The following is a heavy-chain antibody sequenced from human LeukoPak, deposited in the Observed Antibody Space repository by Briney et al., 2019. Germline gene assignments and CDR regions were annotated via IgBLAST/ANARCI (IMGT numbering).Heavy chain of an antibody. Sequence: SETLSLTCTVSGGSISSSSYYWGWIRQPPGKGLEWIGSIYYSGSTYYNPSLKSRVTISVDTSKNQFSLKLSSVTAPDTAVYYCARSQRWNLDYWGQGTLVTVSS. D-gene: IGHD1-1*01. V-gene: IGHV4-39*07. CDR2: IYYSGST. CDR1: GGSISSSSYY. CDR3: ARSQRWNLDY. J-gene: IGHJ4*02.